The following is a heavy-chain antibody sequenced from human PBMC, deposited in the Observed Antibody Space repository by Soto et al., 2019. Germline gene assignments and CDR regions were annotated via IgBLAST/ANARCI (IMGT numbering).Heavy chain of an antibody. Sequence: QVQLVQSGAEVKKPGASVKVSCKASGYTFTSYYMHWVRQAPGQGLEWMGIINPSGGSTSYAQKFQGRVTMTRDTSTSTVYMEMRRLRSEDTAVYYCARDQREVVAAPNDAFDIWGQGTMVTVSS. CDR3: ARDQREVVAAPNDAFDI. V-gene: IGHV1-46*03. CDR2: INPSGGST. J-gene: IGHJ3*02. CDR1: GYTFTSYY. D-gene: IGHD2-15*01.